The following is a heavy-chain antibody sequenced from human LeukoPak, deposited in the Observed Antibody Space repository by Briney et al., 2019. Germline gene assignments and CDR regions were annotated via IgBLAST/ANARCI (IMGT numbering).Heavy chain of an antibody. V-gene: IGHV1-2*02. CDR1: GYTFSGYY. CDR3: ARPDYGGNSVEY. J-gene: IGHJ4*02. CDR2: INPKSGGT. Sequence: ASVKVSCKASGYTFSGYYMHWVRQAPGQGLEWMGWINPKSGGTNEAQKFHDRVTMTRDTSIRTAYMELSRLRSDDTAVYYCARPDYGGNSVEYWGQGTLVTVSS. D-gene: IGHD4-23*01.